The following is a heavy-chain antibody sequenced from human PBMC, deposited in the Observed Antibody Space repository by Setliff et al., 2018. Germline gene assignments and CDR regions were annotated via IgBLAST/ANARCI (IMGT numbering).Heavy chain of an antibody. J-gene: IGHJ6*03. CDR1: GYTFTGYY. CDR2: INPNSGGT. CDR3: ARDGDILTTYYIYYYYMDV. V-gene: IGHV1-2*02. Sequence: ASVKVSCKASGYTFTGYYIHWVRQAPGQGLEYMGWINPNSGGTNYAPKFQGRVSMTRDTSISTVYMEVSRLRSDDTAVYFCARDGDILTTYYIYYYYMDVWGKGTTVTVSS. D-gene: IGHD3-9*01.